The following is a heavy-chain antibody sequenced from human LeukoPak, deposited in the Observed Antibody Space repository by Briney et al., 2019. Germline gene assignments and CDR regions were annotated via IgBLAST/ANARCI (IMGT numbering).Heavy chain of an antibody. J-gene: IGHJ4*02. Sequence: SETLSLTCTVSGGSISSYYWSWIRQPPGKGLEWIGEINHSGSTNYNPSLKSRVTISVDTSKNQFSLKLSSVTAADTAVYYCATLPRIAAPNWGQGTLVTVSS. CDR2: INHSGST. CDR1: GGSISSYY. CDR3: ATLPRIAAPN. D-gene: IGHD6-13*01. V-gene: IGHV4-34*01.